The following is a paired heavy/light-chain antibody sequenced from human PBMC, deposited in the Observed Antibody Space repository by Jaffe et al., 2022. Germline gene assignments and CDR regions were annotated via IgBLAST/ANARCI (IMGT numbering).Light chain of an antibody. CDR3: QQYNNWPPLT. Sequence: EIVMTQSPATLSGSPGERATLSCRASQNINNNLAWYQQKPGQAPRLLIYGASTRATGIPARFSGSGSGTEFTLTISSLQSEDFAIYHCQQYNNWPPLTFGGGTKVEIK. J-gene: IGKJ4*01. CDR2: GAS. V-gene: IGKV3-15*01. CDR1: QNINNN.
Heavy chain of an antibody. CDR3: AKVGSSWRFDY. J-gene: IGHJ4*02. CDR1: GFTFSTAA. CDR2: ISGGGHST. V-gene: IGHV3-23*01. D-gene: IGHD6-13*01. Sequence: EVQLLESGGGLVQPGGSLRLSCAASGFTFSTAAMSWVRRSPGKGLEWVSGISGGGHSTFYADSVKGRFTISRDNSKTTLYLQMNSLRAEDTAVYYCAKVGSSWRFDYWGQGTLLTVSS.